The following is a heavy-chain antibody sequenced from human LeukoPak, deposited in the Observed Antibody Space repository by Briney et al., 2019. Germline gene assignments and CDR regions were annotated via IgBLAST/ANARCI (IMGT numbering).Heavy chain of an antibody. V-gene: IGHV1-2*02. Sequence: GASVKVSCKASGYTFTSYGIIWVRQAPGQGLEWMGWINPNSGGTNYAQKFQGRVTMTRDTSISTAYMELSRLRSDDTAVYYCARDQCTNGVCYGLLWPYYFDYWGQGTLVTVSS. D-gene: IGHD2-8*01. CDR3: ARDQCTNGVCYGLLWPYYFDY. CDR2: INPNSGGT. J-gene: IGHJ4*02. CDR1: GYTFTSYG.